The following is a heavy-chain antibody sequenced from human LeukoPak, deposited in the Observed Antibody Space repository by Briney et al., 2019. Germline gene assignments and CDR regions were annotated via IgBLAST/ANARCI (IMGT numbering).Heavy chain of an antibody. CDR2: ISSSSSYI. V-gene: IGHV3-21*01. D-gene: IGHD5-18*01. CDR1: GFTFSSYS. Sequence: GGSLRLSCAASGFTFSSYSMNWVRQAPGKGLEWVSSISSSSSYIYYADSVKGRFTISRDNAKNSLYLQMNSLRAEDTAVYYCAGLVQLWSRGSYYYGMDVWGQGTTVTVSS. CDR3: AGLVQLWSRGSYYYGMDV. J-gene: IGHJ6*02.